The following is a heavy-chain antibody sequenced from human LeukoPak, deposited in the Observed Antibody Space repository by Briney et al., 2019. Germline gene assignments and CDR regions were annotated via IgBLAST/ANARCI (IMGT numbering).Heavy chain of an antibody. D-gene: IGHD3-22*01. CDR3: ARDSRPYDIGSWFDP. CDR1: GFTFSSYA. Sequence: GGSLRLSCAASGFTFSSYAMHWVRQAPGKGLEWVAVISYDGSNKYYADSVKGRFTISRDNSKNTLYLQMNSLRAEDTAVYYCARDSRPYDIGSWFDPWGQGTLVTVSS. CDR2: ISYDGSNK. V-gene: IGHV3-30-3*01. J-gene: IGHJ5*02.